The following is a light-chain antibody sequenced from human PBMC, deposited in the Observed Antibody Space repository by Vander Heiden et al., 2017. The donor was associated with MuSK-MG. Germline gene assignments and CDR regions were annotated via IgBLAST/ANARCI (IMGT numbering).Light chain of an antibody. CDR2: AAS. V-gene: IGKV1-27*01. CDR1: QGSSNY. Sequence: DIQMTQSPSSLSASVGDRVTITCRASQGSSNYLARYQQKPGKVPTLLIYAASTLQSGVPSRFSGSGSGTDFTLTISSLQPEDVATYYCQKDNSAPFTFGHGTKVDIK. CDR3: QKDNSAPFT. J-gene: IGKJ3*01.